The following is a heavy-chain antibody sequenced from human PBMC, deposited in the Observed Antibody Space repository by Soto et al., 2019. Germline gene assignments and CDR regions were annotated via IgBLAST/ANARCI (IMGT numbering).Heavy chain of an antibody. CDR3: AKDSYSNYKPYYYYYGMDV. V-gene: IGHV3-23*01. CDR1: GFTFSSYA. J-gene: IGHJ6*02. CDR2: ISGSGGST. D-gene: IGHD4-4*01. Sequence: EVKLLESGGGLVQPGGSLRLSCAASGFTFSSYAMSWVRQAPGKGLEWVSAISGSGGSTYYADSGKGRFTISRDNSKKTLYLQMNSLRAEDTAVYYCAKDSYSNYKPYYYYYGMDVWGQGTTVTVSS.